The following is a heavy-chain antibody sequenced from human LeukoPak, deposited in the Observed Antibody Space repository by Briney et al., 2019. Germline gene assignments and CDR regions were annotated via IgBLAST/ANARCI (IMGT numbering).Heavy chain of an antibody. D-gene: IGHD5-12*01. CDR2: MNPNSGNT. J-gene: IGHJ4*02. V-gene: IGHV1-8*03. CDR3: ARDPNSGYDSFDY. CDR1: GYTFTSYD. Sequence: ASVKVSCKASGYTFTSYDINWVRQATGQGLEWMGWMNPNSGNTGYAQKFQGRVTITRNTSISTAYMELSRLRSDDTAVYYCARDPNSGYDSFDYWGQGTLVTVSS.